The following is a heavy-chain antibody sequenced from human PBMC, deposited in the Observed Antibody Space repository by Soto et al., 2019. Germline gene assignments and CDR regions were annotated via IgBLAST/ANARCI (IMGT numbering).Heavy chain of an antibody. D-gene: IGHD1-26*01. V-gene: IGHV1-18*01. J-gene: IGHJ4*02. Sequence: QVQLVQSGAEVRKPGASVKVSCKASGYTFLSYGISWVRQAPGQGLEWVGWISGYNGNTNHAEKVQGRVTMTTDTFTSTAYMELRSLGSDDTAVYYCARVGSGNYPPDYWGQGTLVTVSS. CDR1: GYTFLSYG. CDR3: ARVGSGNYPPDY. CDR2: ISGYNGNT.